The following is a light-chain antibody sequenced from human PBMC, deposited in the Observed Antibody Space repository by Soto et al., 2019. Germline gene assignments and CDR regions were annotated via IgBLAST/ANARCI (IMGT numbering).Light chain of an antibody. CDR1: SSNIGDNY. V-gene: IGLV1-51*01. CDR3: ETWDSSLSVVL. CDR2: DNS. J-gene: IGLJ7*01. Sequence: QSVLTQPPSVSAASGQKVTISCSGSSSNIGDNYISWYQQLPGTAPKVLIYDNSKRPSGIPDWFSASKSGTSATLVITGLQAGDEADYYCETWDSSLSVVLFGGGTQLTVL.